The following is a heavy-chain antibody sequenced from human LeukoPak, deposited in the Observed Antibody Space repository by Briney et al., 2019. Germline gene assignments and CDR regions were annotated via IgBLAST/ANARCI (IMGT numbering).Heavy chain of an antibody. V-gene: IGHV3-15*07. Sequence: GGSLRLSCAASGFTFSNAWMNWVRQAPGKGLEWVGRIKSKTDGGTTDYAAPVKGRFTISRDDSKNTLYLQMNSLKTEDTAVYYCTTDTQAYFEWFFYYYYGMDVWGQGTTVTVSS. CDR3: TTDTQAYFEWFFYYYYGMDV. CDR2: IKSKTDGGTT. CDR1: GFTFSNAW. J-gene: IGHJ6*02. D-gene: IGHD3-9*01.